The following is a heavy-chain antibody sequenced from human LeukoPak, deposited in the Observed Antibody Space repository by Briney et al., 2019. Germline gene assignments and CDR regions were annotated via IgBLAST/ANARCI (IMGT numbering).Heavy chain of an antibody. CDR1: GYTFTSYG. CDR3: ASSQRVGLRWQPRGNYFDY. J-gene: IGHJ4*02. D-gene: IGHD4-23*01. Sequence: ASVKVSCKASGYTFTSYGISWVRQAPGQGLEWMGWISAYNGNTNYAQKLQGRVTMTTDTSTSTAYMELRSLRSDDTAVYYCASSQRVGLRWQPRGNYFDYWGQGTLVTVSS. CDR2: ISAYNGNT. V-gene: IGHV1-18*01.